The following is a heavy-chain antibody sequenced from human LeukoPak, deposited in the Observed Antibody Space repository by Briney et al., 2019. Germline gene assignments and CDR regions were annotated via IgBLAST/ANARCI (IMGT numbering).Heavy chain of an antibody. Sequence: PGGSLRLSCAASGFTFSSYCMHWVRQAPGKGLEWVAFIRYDGSNKYYADSVKGPFTISRDNPKNTLYLQMNSLRAEDTAVYYCAKDGGSYFGIYYWGQGTLGTVSS. J-gene: IGHJ4*02. CDR3: AKDGGSYFGIYY. CDR1: GFTFSSYC. D-gene: IGHD1-26*01. V-gene: IGHV3-30*02. CDR2: IRYDGSNK.